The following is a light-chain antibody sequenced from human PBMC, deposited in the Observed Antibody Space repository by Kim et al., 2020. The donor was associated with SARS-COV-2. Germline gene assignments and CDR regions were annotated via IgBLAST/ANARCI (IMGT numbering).Light chain of an antibody. CDR3: HQYANRPYT. CDR2: DAS. CDR1: QDISNY. Sequence: DIQMTQSPSSLSASVGDRVTITCQASQDISNYLNWYQQKPGKAPKLLIYDASNLETGVPSRFSGSGSGTDFTFTISSLQPEDIATYYCHQYANRPYTFGQGAKLE. J-gene: IGKJ2*01. V-gene: IGKV1-33*01.